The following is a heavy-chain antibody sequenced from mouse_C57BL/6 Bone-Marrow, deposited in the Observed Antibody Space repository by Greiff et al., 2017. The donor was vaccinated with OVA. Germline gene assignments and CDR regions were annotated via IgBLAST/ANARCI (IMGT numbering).Heavy chain of an antibody. CDR1: GFSLSTSGMG. Sequence: VKLVESGPGILQSSQTLSLTCSFSGFSLSTSGMGVSWIRQPSGKGLEWLAHIYWDDDKRYNPSLKSRLTISKDISRNQVFLKITSVDTADTATYYCARRSYYYGSSFDYWGQGTTLTVSS. CDR3: ARRSYYYGSSFDY. J-gene: IGHJ2*01. CDR2: IYWDDDK. V-gene: IGHV8-12*01. D-gene: IGHD1-1*01.